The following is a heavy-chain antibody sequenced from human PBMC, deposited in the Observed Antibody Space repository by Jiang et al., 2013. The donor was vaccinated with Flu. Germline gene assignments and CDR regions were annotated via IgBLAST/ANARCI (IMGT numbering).Heavy chain of an antibody. CDR3: ARGSFGRTGGPAVFDY. Sequence: QLVESGAEVKKPGASVKVSCKASGYTFTGYYMHWVRQAPGQGLEWMGRINPNSGGTNYAQKFQGRVTMTRDTSISTAYMELSRLRSDDTAVYYCARGSFGRTGGPAVFDYWGQGTLVTVSS. D-gene: IGHD3-16*01. V-gene: IGHV1-2*06. J-gene: IGHJ4*02. CDR1: GYTFTGYY. CDR2: INPNSGGT.